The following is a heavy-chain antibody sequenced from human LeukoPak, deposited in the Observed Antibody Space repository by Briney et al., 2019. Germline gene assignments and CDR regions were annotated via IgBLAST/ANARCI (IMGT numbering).Heavy chain of an antibody. D-gene: IGHD6-19*01. CDR1: GFTVSSTY. CDR2: IYSGGAS. Sequence: GGSLRLSCAASGFTVSSTYMSWVRQAPGKGLEWVSIIYSGGASNYADSVKGRFTISRDNSKNTVDLQLNSLRAEDTAVYYCAGVAYSSGWPTFDPWGQGTLVTVSS. V-gene: IGHV3-66*01. J-gene: IGHJ5*02. CDR3: AGVAYSSGWPTFDP.